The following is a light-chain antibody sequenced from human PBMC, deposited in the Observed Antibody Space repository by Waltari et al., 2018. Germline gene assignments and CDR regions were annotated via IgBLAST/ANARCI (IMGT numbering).Light chain of an antibody. CDR3: QQGSTFPPT. Sequence: EIQMTQSPSSVSASVGDRVTITWRATQDISSALAWYQQKRGQAPNLLIYGVSTLQSGAPSRFSGSGSGTEFTLTISSLQPEDLATYFCQQGSTFPPTFGQGTKVEIK. V-gene: IGKV1-12*01. J-gene: IGKJ1*01. CDR2: GVS. CDR1: QDISSA.